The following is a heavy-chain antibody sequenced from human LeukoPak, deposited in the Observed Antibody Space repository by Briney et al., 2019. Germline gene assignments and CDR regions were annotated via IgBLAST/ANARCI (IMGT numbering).Heavy chain of an antibody. V-gene: IGHV3-23*01. CDR2: IGGSGAGT. Sequence: GGSLRLSCAVSGITLSSYGMSWVRQAPGKGLEWVAGIGGSGAGTNHADSVKGRFTISRDNSKNTLYLQMNSLRVEDTAVYFCAKRGVVIRVILVGFHKEAYYFDSWGQGALVTVSS. CDR3: AKRGVVIRVILVGFHKEAYYFDS. CDR1: GITLSSYG. D-gene: IGHD3-22*01. J-gene: IGHJ4*02.